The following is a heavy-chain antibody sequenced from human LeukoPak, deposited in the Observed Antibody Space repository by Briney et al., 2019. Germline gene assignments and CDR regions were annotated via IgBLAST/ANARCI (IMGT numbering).Heavy chain of an antibody. CDR1: GYTFTGYY. Sequence: ASVKVSCKASGYTFTGYYMHWVRQAPGQGLEWMGWINPNIGDTYYVQNFQGGVTMTRDTSISTAYMELRRLTSDDTAVYYCARGTPVAATGPLMNYWGQGTLVTVSS. V-gene: IGHV1-2*02. J-gene: IGHJ4*02. D-gene: IGHD6-19*01. CDR2: INPNIGDT. CDR3: ARGTPVAATGPLMNY.